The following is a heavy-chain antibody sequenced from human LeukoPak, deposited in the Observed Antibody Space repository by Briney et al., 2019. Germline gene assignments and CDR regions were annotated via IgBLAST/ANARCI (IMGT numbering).Heavy chain of an antibody. CDR3: AREQGSGWHHFDY. V-gene: IGHV3-33*01. Sequence: AGGSLRLSCAASGFIFSSYGMHWVRQAPGKGLEWVAVIWYDGSNKYYADSVKGRFTISRDNSKNTLYLQMNSLRAEDTAAYYCAREQGSGWHHFDYWGQGTLVTVSS. J-gene: IGHJ4*02. CDR2: IWYDGSNK. D-gene: IGHD6-19*01. CDR1: GFIFSSYG.